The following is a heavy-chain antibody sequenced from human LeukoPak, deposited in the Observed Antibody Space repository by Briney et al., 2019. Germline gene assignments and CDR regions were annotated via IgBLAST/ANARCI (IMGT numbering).Heavy chain of an antibody. CDR3: ARPKDVGYSYGYAY. Sequence: ASVKVSCKASGYTFTDYFIHWVRQAPGQGLEWMGWINLNSGATHYAQKFQGRVTMTRDTSISTSYMELSSLRSDDTAVYFCARPKDVGYSYGYAYWGQGTLVTVSS. J-gene: IGHJ4*02. CDR2: INLNSGAT. V-gene: IGHV1-2*02. D-gene: IGHD5-18*01. CDR1: GYTFTDYF.